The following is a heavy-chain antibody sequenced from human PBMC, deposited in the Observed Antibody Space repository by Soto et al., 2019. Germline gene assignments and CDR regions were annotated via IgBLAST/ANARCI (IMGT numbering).Heavy chain of an antibody. D-gene: IGHD3-22*01. CDR2: IYSSVTT. Sequence: LSLTCTVSGGSIASSLNYWGWVRQPPGKGLEWIGSIYSSVTTYSNPSLKSRVTLSADTSKNQFFLRLSPVTAADTAIYYCARLPYYDSPPVTFDIWGQGTVVTVSS. CDR3: ARLPYYDSPPVTFDI. V-gene: IGHV4-39*01. CDR1: GGSIASSLNY. J-gene: IGHJ3*02.